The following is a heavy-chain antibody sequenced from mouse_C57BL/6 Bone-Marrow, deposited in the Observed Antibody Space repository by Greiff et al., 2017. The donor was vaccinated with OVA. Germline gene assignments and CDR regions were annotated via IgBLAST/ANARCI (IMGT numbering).Heavy chain of an antibody. D-gene: IGHD1-1*01. CDR1: GYTFTSYW. J-gene: IGHJ3*01. CDR3: ARLAYYGSSLFAY. Sequence: VQLQQPGAELVKPGASVKLSCKASGYTFTSYWMHWVKQRPGQGLEWIGMIHPNSGSTNYNEKFKSKATLTVDKSSSTAYMQLSSLTSEDSAVYYCARLAYYGSSLFAYWGQGTLVTVSA. CDR2: IHPNSGST. V-gene: IGHV1-64*01.